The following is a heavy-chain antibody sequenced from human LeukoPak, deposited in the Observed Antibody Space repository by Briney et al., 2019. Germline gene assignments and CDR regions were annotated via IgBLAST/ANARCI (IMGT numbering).Heavy chain of an antibody. J-gene: IGHJ3*02. CDR1: GGTFSTYA. CDR3: ARSLIDYGGSYDAFDI. V-gene: IGHV1-69*10. CDR2: ITPILGTA. D-gene: IGHD4-23*01. Sequence: SVKVSCKASGGTFSTYAISWVRQAPGQGLEWMGGITPILGTANCAQKFQGRVTINADQSTSTAYMELSSLRSEDTAVYYCARSLIDYGGSYDAFDIWGQGTMVTISS.